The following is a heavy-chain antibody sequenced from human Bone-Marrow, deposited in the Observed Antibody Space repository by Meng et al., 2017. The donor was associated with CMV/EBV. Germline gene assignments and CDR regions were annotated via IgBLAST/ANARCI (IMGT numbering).Heavy chain of an antibody. CDR1: GGSFSGYY. D-gene: IGHD2-2*02. Sequence: GSLRLSCAVYGGSFSGYYWSWIRQPPGKGLEWIGEINHSGSTNYNPSLKSRVTISVDTSKNQFSLKLSSVTAADTAVYYCARRTLGYCSSTSCYTPTYFDYWGQGTLVPVSS. J-gene: IGHJ4*02. CDR2: INHSGST. V-gene: IGHV4-34*01. CDR3: ARRTLGYCSSTSCYTPTYFDY.